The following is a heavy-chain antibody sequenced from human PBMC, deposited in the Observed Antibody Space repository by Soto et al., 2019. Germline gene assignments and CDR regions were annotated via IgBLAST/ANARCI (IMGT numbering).Heavy chain of an antibody. CDR2: INHSGST. V-gene: IGHV4-34*01. D-gene: IGHD3-16*02. CDR1: GGSFSGYY. CDR3: ARVPPYVGGSYRQGWFDP. Sequence: SETLSLTCAVYGGSFSGYYWSWIRQPPGKGLEWIGEINHSGSTNYNPSLKSRVTISVDTSKNQFSLKLSSVTAADTAVYYCARVPPYVGGSYRQGWFDPWGQGTLVTVSS. J-gene: IGHJ5*02.